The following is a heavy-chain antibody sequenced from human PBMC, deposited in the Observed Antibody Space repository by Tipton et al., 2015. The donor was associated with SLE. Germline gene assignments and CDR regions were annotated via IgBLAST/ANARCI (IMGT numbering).Heavy chain of an antibody. CDR2: IYFSGKT. CDR3: VERTGEN. CDR1: GVSITSNIYY. Sequence: TLSLTCSVSGVSITSNIYYWGWIRQPPGKGLEWLGTIYFSGKTYYNPSLKSRVPISMEMSKNQFSQKLNSMTAADTAVYYCVERTGENWGQGTLVTVSS. D-gene: IGHD3/OR15-3a*01. V-gene: IGHV4-39*07. J-gene: IGHJ4*02.